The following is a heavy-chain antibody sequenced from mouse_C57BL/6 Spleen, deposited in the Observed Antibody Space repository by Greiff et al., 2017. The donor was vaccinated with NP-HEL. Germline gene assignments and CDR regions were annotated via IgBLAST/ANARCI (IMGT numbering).Heavy chain of an antibody. CDR3: ARSLTTVVALYYYAMDY. J-gene: IGHJ4*01. D-gene: IGHD1-1*01. Sequence: QVQLQQPGAELVKPGASVKLSCKASGYTFTSYWMHWVKQRPGQGLEWIGMIHPNSGSTNYNEKFKSKATLTVDKSSSTAYMQLSSLTSEDSAVYYCARSLTTVVALYYYAMDYWGQGTSVTVSS. CDR1: GYTFTSYW. CDR2: IHPNSGST. V-gene: IGHV1-64*01.